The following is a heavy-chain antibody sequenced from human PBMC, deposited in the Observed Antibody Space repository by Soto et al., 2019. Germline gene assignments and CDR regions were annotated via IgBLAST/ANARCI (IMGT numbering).Heavy chain of an antibody. Sequence: QVQLVESGGGVVQPGRSLRLSCAASGFTFSSYGMHWVRQAPGKGLEWVAVISYDGSNKYYADSVKGRFTISRDNSKNPVYLQMTSLKAEGRAVYYCVKDSGIAARPGYYYCGTDVWGQGTPVTVS. CDR1: GFTFSSYG. V-gene: IGHV3-30*18. CDR3: VKDSGIAARPGYYYCGTDV. D-gene: IGHD6-6*01. J-gene: IGHJ6*02. CDR2: ISYDGSNK.